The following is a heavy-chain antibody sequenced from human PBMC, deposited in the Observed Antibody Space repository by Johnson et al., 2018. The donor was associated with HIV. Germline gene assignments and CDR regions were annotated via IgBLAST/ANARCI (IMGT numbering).Heavy chain of an antibody. CDR1: GFTFSSYG. D-gene: IGHD4/OR15-4a*01. Sequence: QVQLVESGGGVVQPGGSLRLSCAASGFTFSSYGMHWVRQAPGKGLEWVAFIRYDGSNKYYADSVKGRLTISRDNAKNSLYLQMNSLRAEDTAVYYCAKDLVPDIAHYPSIGFDIWGQGTMVTVSS. V-gene: IGHV3-30*02. CDR2: IRYDGSNK. J-gene: IGHJ3*02. CDR3: AKDLVPDIAHYPSIGFDI.